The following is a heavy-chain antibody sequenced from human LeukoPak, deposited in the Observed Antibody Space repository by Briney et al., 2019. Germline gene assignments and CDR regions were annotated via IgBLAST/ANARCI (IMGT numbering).Heavy chain of an antibody. Sequence: SETLSLTCTVSGGSISSYYWSWIRQPPGKGLEWIGYIYYSGSTNYNPSLKSRVTISVDTSKNQFSLKLSSVSAADTAVYYCARGAVAGGRWFDPWGQGTLVTVSS. J-gene: IGHJ5*02. CDR3: ARGAVAGGRWFDP. V-gene: IGHV4-59*01. CDR2: IYYSGST. CDR1: GGSISSYY. D-gene: IGHD6-19*01.